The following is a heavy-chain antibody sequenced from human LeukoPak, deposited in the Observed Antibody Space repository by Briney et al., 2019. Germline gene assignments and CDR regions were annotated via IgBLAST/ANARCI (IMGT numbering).Heavy chain of an antibody. J-gene: IGHJ4*02. V-gene: IGHV3-30*18. CDR1: GFSFRNYG. CDR3: AKNRLSDYSNALQTFDS. CDR2: ISYVGNVK. D-gene: IGHD6-13*01. Sequence: GGSLRLSCAASGFSFRNYGMYWVRQAPGKGLEWVALISYVGNVKYYGDSVKGRFTVSRDNSKNTLFLQMNSLRPEDTAVYYCAKNRLSDYSNALQTFDSWGQGALVIVSP.